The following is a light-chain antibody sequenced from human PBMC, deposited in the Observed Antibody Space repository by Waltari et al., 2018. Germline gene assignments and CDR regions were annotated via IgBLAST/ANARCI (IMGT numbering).Light chain of an antibody. J-gene: IGKJ2*01. CDR3: LQYDTSPYT. CDR2: GAS. Sequence: EIVLTQSPGTLSLSPGERATISCRASQSVRSTYLAWYQQKPGQAPRLLIYGASSKATCIPDRVSGSGSGTDFTLTISRLEPQDFAVFYCLQYDTSPYTFGQGTKLDIK. V-gene: IGKV3-20*01. CDR1: QSVRSTY.